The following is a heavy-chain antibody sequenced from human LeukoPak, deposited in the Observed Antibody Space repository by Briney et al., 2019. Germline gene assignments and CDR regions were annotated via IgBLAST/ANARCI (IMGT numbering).Heavy chain of an antibody. CDR2: INSDVSNI. Sequence: GGSLRLSCAASGFTFSSYWMHWVRQAPGKGLVWVSRINSDVSNIGYADSVKGRFTISGDNARNTLYLQMNSLRAEDTAVYYCARADRRDVWGQGTTVTVSS. CDR1: GFTFSSYW. V-gene: IGHV3-74*01. CDR3: ARADRRDV. J-gene: IGHJ6*02.